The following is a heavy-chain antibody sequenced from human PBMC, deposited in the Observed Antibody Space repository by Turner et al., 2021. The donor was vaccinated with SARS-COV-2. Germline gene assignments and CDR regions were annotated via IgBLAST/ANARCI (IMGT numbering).Heavy chain of an antibody. CDR3: ARERYYDILTGPIQGDFDY. D-gene: IGHD3-9*01. V-gene: IGHV4-4*02. CDR1: GGSISNSNW. J-gene: IGHJ4*02. Sequence: QVQLQESGPGLVKPSGTLSLTCAVSGGSISNSNWWSWVRQPPGKGLEWIGEIYHSGSTNYNPSLKSRVTIPVDKSKNQFSLKLSSVTAADTAVYYCARERYYDILTGPIQGDFDYWGQGTLVTVS. CDR2: IYHSGST.